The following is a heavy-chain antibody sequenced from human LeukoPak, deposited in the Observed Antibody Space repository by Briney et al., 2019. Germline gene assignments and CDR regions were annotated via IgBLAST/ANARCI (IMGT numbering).Heavy chain of an antibody. CDR1: GFTFTTYA. V-gene: IGHV3-23*01. D-gene: IGHD6-13*01. CDR2: ISGSGGTT. Sequence: GRALRLSCAASGFTFTTYAMTWVRQAPGKGLEWVPLISGSGGTTYYADSVKGRFTISRDNSKNTLYLQMNSLRAEDTAVYYCARDRYVAAAGTLDYWGQGTLVTVSS. J-gene: IGHJ4*02. CDR3: ARDRYVAAAGTLDY.